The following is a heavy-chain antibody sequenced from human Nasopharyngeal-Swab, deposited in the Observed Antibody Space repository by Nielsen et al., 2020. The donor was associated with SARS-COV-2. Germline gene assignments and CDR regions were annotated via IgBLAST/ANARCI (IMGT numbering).Heavy chain of an antibody. V-gene: IGHV3-23*01. Sequence: VRQAPGKGLEWVSTISHGSGSTYYADSVKGRFTISRDNSENTLYLQMISLRAEDTAIYFCARFRDQAVIDPSPPSQFDLWGPGTLVTVSS. D-gene: IGHD2-21*01. CDR2: ISHGSGST. J-gene: IGHJ4*02. CDR3: ARFRDQAVIDPSPPSQFDL.